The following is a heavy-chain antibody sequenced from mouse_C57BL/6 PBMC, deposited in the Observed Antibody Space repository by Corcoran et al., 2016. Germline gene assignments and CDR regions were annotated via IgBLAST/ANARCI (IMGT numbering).Heavy chain of an antibody. V-gene: IGHV9-3*01. Sequence: QIQLVQSGPELKKPGETVKISCKASGYTFTTYGMSWVKQAPGKGLKWMGWINTYSGVPTYADDFKGRFAFSLETSASTAYLQINNLKNEDTATYFCARHRNYYAMDYWGQGTSVTVSS. CDR1: GYTFTTYG. CDR2: INTYSGVP. J-gene: IGHJ4*01. CDR3: ARHRNYYAMDY.